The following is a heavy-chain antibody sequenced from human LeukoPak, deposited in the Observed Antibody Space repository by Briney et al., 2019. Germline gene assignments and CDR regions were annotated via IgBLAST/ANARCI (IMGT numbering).Heavy chain of an antibody. J-gene: IGHJ4*02. CDR2: IYFSGST. V-gene: IGHV4-39*02. CDR1: GGSISSSSDY. CDR3: AREGQWPIFDY. D-gene: IGHD6-19*01. Sequence: KPSETLSLTCTVSGGSISSSSDYWGWLRQPPGKGLEWIGSIYFSGSTYYNPSLKSRVTISVDTSKNQFSLKLSSVTAADTAVYYCAREGQWPIFDYWGQGTLVTVSS.